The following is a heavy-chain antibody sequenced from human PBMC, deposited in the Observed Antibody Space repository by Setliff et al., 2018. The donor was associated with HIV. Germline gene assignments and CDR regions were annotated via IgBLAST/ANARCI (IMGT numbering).Heavy chain of an antibody. D-gene: IGHD5-18*01. CDR1: GSTFSSYN. V-gene: IGHV3-21*01. J-gene: IGHJ4*02. CDR2: ISFSTTYI. CDR3: SRDTERLGRLWPDY. Sequence: GGSLRLSCAASGSTFSSYNMNWVRQAPGKGLEWVSSISFSTTYIYYADSVKGRFTISRDNAKNSLYLHMSSLRAEATAVYYCSRDTERLGRLWPDYWGQGTLVTVSS.